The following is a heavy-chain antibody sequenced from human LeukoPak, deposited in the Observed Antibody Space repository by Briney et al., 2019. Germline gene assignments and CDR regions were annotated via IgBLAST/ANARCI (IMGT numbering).Heavy chain of an antibody. CDR3: ARDMGEWSPWYYFDY. Sequence: GGSLRLSCAASGFTFSSYGMHWVRQAPGKGLEWVAFIRYDGSNKYYADSVKGRFTISRDNSKNTLYLQMNSLRAEDTAVYYCARDMGEWSPWYYFDYWGQGTLVTVSS. J-gene: IGHJ4*02. CDR1: GFTFSSYG. CDR2: IRYDGSNK. V-gene: IGHV3-30*02. D-gene: IGHD3-3*01.